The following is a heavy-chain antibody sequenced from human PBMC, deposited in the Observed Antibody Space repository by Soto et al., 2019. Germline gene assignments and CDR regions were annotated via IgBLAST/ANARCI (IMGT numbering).Heavy chain of an antibody. Sequence: ASVKVSCKASGYTFTSYGISWVRQAPGQGLEWMGWISAYNGNTNYAQKLQGRVTMTTDTSTSTAYMELRSLRSDDTAVYYCARVGVYTIFGVVRPEYGMDVWGQGTTVTVSS. V-gene: IGHV1-18*01. J-gene: IGHJ6*02. D-gene: IGHD3-3*01. CDR3: ARVGVYTIFGVVRPEYGMDV. CDR2: ISAYNGNT. CDR1: GYTFTSYG.